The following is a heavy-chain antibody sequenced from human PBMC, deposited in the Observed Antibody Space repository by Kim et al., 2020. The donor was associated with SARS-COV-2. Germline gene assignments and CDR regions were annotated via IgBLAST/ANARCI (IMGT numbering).Heavy chain of an antibody. Sequence: GGSLRLSCAASGFTFSSYSMHWVRQAPGKGLEWVSSISSSSSYIYYADSVKGRFTISRDNAKNSLYLQMNSLRAEDTAVYYCARVLYCSGGSCYSGLYYYYSMDVWGQGTTVTVSS. J-gene: IGHJ6*02. CDR3: ARVLYCSGGSCYSGLYYYYSMDV. D-gene: IGHD2-15*01. CDR1: GFTFSSYS. CDR2: ISSSSSYI. V-gene: IGHV3-21*01.